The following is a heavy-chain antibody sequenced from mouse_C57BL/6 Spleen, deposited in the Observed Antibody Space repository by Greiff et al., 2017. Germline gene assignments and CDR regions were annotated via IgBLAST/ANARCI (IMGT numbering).Heavy chain of an antibody. D-gene: IGHD4-1*01. V-gene: IGHV1-81*01. Sequence: VQLKESGAELARPGASVKLSCKASGYTFTSYGISWVKQRTGQGLEWIGEIYPRSGNTYYNEKFKGKATLTADKSSSTAYMELRSLTSEDSAVYFCARSGTQYWYFDVWGTGTTVTVSS. CDR1: GYTFTSYG. J-gene: IGHJ1*03. CDR3: ARSGTQYWYFDV. CDR2: IYPRSGNT.